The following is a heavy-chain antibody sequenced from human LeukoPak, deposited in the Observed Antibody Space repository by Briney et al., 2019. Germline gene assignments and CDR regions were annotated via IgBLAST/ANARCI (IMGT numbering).Heavy chain of an antibody. CDR2: ISAYNGNT. D-gene: IGHD2-2*01. CDR3: ARVAGYCSTTSCYHFDY. V-gene: IGHV1-18*01. CDR1: GYTFTSYG. Sequence: ASVKVSCKASGYTFTSYGISWVRQAPGQGLEWMGWISAYNGNTNYAQKPQGRVTMTTDTSTSTAYMELRSLRSDDTAVYYCARVAGYCSTTSCYHFDYWGQGTLVTVSS. J-gene: IGHJ4*02.